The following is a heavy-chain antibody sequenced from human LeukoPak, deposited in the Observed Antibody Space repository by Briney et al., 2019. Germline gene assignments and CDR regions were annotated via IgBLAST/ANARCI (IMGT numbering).Heavy chain of an antibody. CDR2: IYYSGST. J-gene: IGHJ4*02. V-gene: IGHV4-59*01. CDR1: GGSISSYY. CDR3: ARGEDYRDY. Sequence: PSETLSLTCTVSGGSISSYYWSWIRQPPGKGLEWIGYIYYSGSTNYNPSLKSRVTISVDTSKNQFSLKLSSVTAADTAVYYCARGEDYRDYWGQGTLVTVSS. D-gene: IGHD4-11*01.